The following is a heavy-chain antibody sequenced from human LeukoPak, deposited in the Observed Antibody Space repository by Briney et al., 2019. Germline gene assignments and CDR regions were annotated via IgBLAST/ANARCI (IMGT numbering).Heavy chain of an antibody. CDR3: ARSILGYCSSTSCNIDY. Sequence: ASVKVSCKASGYAFTSYGISWVRQAPGQGLEWMGWISAYNGNTNYAQKLQGRVTMTRDTSISTAYMELSRLRSDDTAVYYCARSILGYCSSTSCNIDYWGQGTLVTVSS. CDR1: GYAFTSYG. J-gene: IGHJ4*02. D-gene: IGHD2-2*02. CDR2: ISAYNGNT. V-gene: IGHV1-18*01.